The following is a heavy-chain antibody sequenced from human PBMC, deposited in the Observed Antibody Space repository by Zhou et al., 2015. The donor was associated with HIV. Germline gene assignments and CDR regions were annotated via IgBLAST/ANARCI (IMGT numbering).Heavy chain of an antibody. D-gene: IGHD4-11*01. CDR2: IIPIFGTT. CDR1: GDTFSTNG. Sequence: QVQLEQSGAEVKKPGSSVKVSCKVSGDTFSTNGITWVRQAPGKGLEWMGGIIPIFGTTNYAQKFQGRVTMTADKSTTTAYMDLRSLKSEDTAVYYCARAGRATVTTLHWEYYYYGMDVWGQGTTVTVSS. V-gene: IGHV1-69*06. J-gene: IGHJ6*02. CDR3: ARAGRATVTTLHWEYYYYGMDV.